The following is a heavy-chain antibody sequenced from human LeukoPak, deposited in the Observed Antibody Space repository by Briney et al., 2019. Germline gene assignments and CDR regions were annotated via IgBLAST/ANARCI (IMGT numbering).Heavy chain of an antibody. Sequence: PGGSLRLSCADSGFTFSNYWMHWVRQAPGKGLMWVSRINSDGTITSYADSVKGRFTISRDNAKYTLYLQMNSLRAEETPLYYCARGTLGYHYDTSGYHDYWGQGTLVTVSS. CDR2: INSDGTIT. CDR1: GFTFSNYW. J-gene: IGHJ4*02. D-gene: IGHD3-22*01. CDR3: ARGTLGYHYDTSGYHDY. V-gene: IGHV3-74*01.